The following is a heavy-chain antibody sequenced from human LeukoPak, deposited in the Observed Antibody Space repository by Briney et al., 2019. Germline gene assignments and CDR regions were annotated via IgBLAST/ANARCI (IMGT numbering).Heavy chain of an antibody. J-gene: IGHJ5*02. CDR1: GGSLSSSSYY. V-gene: IGHV4-39*01. CDR2: IYYSGRT. Sequence: PSETLSLTCTVSGGSLSSSSYYWGWIRQPPGKGLGWIGSIYYSGRTYYKPSRKSRVTISVDTSKNQCSLKLSSVTAADTAVYYCARQRNKYPSSIAAAGRPDSWFDPWGQGTLVTVSS. CDR3: ARQRNKYPSSIAAAGRPDSWFDP. D-gene: IGHD6-13*01.